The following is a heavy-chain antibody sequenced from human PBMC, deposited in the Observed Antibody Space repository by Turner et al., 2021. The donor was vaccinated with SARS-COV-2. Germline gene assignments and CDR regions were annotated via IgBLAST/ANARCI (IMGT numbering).Heavy chain of an antibody. CDR1: GFTVSSNY. V-gene: IGHV3-53*01. D-gene: IGHD3-3*01. Sequence: DVQLVESGGGLIQPGGSLRFSCAASGFTVSSNYMSWVRQAPGKGLEWVSVIYSGGSTDYADSVKGRFTISRDNSKNTLYLQMNSLRAEDTAVYYCARDLMEVGGMDVWGQGTTVTVSS. CDR3: ARDLMEVGGMDV. J-gene: IGHJ6*02. CDR2: IYSGGST.